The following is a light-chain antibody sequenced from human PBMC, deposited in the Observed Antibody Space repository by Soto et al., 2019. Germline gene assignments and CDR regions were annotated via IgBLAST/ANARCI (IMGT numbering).Light chain of an antibody. CDR3: QQYGSSPRT. J-gene: IGKJ1*01. CDR2: GAS. V-gene: IGKV3-15*01. Sequence: EIVMTHSPATLSVSPGERATLSCRASQSVSSDLAWYQQKPGQAPRLLIYGASTRATGVPARFSGSGSGTDFTLIISRLEPEDFAVYYCQQYGSSPRTFGQGTKVDIK. CDR1: QSVSSD.